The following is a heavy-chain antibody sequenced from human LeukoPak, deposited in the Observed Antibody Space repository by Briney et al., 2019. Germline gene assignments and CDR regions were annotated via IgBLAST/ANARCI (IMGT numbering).Heavy chain of an antibody. J-gene: IGHJ4*02. Sequence: GGSLRLSCAASGFTVSSNYMSWVRQAPGKGLEWVSVIYSGGSTYYADSVKGRFTISRDNSKNTLYLQMNSLRAEDTAVYCCAKVVIEDSPEGLFDDWGQGTLVTVSS. CDR3: AKVVIEDSPEGLFDD. V-gene: IGHV3-53*01. CDR1: GFTVSSNY. D-gene: IGHD3-22*01. CDR2: IYSGGST.